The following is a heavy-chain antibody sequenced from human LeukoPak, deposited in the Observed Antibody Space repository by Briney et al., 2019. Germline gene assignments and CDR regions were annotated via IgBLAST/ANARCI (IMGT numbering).Heavy chain of an antibody. J-gene: IGHJ5*02. CDR2: IYYSGST. Sequence: SETLSLTCTVSGGSISSYYWSWIRQPPGKGLEWMVYIYYSGSTNYNPSPTSRVTISVDTSKNQFSLKLSSVTAADTAVYYCAREGYSYGHNWFDPWGQGTLVTVSS. CDR3: AREGYSYGHNWFDP. V-gene: IGHV4-59*01. D-gene: IGHD5-18*01. CDR1: GGSISSYY.